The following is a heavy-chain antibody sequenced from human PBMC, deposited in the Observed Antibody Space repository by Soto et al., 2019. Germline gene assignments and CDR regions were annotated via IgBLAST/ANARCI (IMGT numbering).Heavy chain of an antibody. CDR2: ISWNSGSI. CDR1: GFTFDDYA. D-gene: IGHD3-10*01. V-gene: IGHV3-9*01. Sequence: GGSLRLSCAASGFTFDDYAMHWVRQAPGKGLEWVSGISWNSGSIGYADSVKGRFTISRDNAKNSLYLQMNSLRAEDTAMYYCAKGMVRGVMNWFDPWGQGTLVTVSS. J-gene: IGHJ5*02. CDR3: AKGMVRGVMNWFDP.